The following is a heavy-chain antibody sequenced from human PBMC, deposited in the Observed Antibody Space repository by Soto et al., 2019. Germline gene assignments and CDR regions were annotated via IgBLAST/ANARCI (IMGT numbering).Heavy chain of an antibody. D-gene: IGHD6-13*01. J-gene: IGHJ5*02. CDR1: GGTFSSYG. Sequence: GASVKVSCKASGGTFSSYGISWVRQAPGQGLEWMGGIIPIFGTANYAQKFQGRVTITADESTSTAYMELSSLRSEDTAVYYCARRQQLVLDWFDPWGQGTLVTVSS. CDR2: IIPIFGTA. CDR3: ARRQQLVLDWFDP. V-gene: IGHV1-69*13.